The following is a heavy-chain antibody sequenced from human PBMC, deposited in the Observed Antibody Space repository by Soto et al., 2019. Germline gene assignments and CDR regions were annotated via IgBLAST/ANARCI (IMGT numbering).Heavy chain of an antibody. Sequence: EVQLVESGGGLVQSGGSLRLSCAASGFTFSSYEMNWVRQAPGKGLEWVSYISSSGSTIYYADSVKGRFTISRDNAKNSLYLQMNSLRAEDTAVYYCARVGHDYGDYDPLDYWGQGTLVTVSS. D-gene: IGHD4-17*01. V-gene: IGHV3-48*03. CDR2: ISSSGSTI. J-gene: IGHJ4*02. CDR3: ARVGHDYGDYDPLDY. CDR1: GFTFSSYE.